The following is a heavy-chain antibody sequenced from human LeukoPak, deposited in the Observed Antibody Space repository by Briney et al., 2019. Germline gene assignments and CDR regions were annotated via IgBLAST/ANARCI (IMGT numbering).Heavy chain of an antibody. CDR2: ISGSGGST. V-gene: IGHV3-23*01. CDR3: AKDPLRGSGYNWFDP. D-gene: IGHD3-10*01. J-gene: IGHJ5*02. CDR1: GFTFSDYY. Sequence: GGSLRLSCAASGFTFSDYYMSWIRQAPGKGLEWVSAISGSGGSTYYADSVKGRFTISRDNSKNTLYLRMNSLRAEDTAVYYCAKDPLRGSGYNWFDPWGQGTLVTVSS.